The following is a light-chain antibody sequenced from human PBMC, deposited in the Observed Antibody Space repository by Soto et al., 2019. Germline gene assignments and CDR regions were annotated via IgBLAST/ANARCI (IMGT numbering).Light chain of an antibody. CDR3: QHYDSNSGT. CDR2: DAS. CDR1: QNIDTW. V-gene: IGKV1-5*01. J-gene: IGKJ1*01. Sequence: DIQMTQSPSTLSASVGDRITITCRASQNIDTWLAWYQQKQGKAPKLLIYDASTLESGVPSRFSGSGSGTEFTLTVSRLQPDDFASYYCQHYDSNSGTFGQGTKVEIK.